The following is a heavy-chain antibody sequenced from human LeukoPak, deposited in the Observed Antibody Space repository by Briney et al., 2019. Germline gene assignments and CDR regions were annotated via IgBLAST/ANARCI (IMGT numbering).Heavy chain of an antibody. J-gene: IGHJ6*03. CDR2: IYYSGST. CDR3: ARRTNRLLEWLLVGYYYYMDV. CDR1: GGSISSGDYY. Sequence: SQTLSLTCTVSGGSISSGDYYWSWIRQPPGKGLEWIGYIYYSGSTYYNPSLKSRVTISVDTSKNQFSLKLSSVTAADTAVYYCARRTNRLLEWLLVGYYYYMDVWGKGTTVTVSS. V-gene: IGHV4-30-4*08. D-gene: IGHD3-3*01.